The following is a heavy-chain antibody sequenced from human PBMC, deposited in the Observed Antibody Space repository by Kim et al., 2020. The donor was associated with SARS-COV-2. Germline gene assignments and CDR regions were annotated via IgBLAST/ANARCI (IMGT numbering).Heavy chain of an antibody. CDR3: AKDQHPPYYYYMDV. Sequence: DSVTGRFTISRDNSKNTLYLQMNSLRAEDTAVYYCAKDQHPPYYYYMDVWGKGTTVTVSS. V-gene: IGHV3-30*02. J-gene: IGHJ6*03.